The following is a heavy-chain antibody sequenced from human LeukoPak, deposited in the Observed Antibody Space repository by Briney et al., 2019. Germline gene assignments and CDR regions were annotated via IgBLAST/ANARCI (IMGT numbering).Heavy chain of an antibody. J-gene: IGHJ3*02. CDR1: GYAVSRFS. CDR3: GDPRSNLHDAFYM. D-gene: IGHD1-14*01. CDR2: ISPHTGNT. V-gene: IGHV1-18*01. Sequence: ASVKVSCKASGYAVSRFSFTWLRQAPGHGLEWLGWISPHTGNTSYSEKFRGRVTMTRDPSTNTAYMELRSRESDDTAVYYCGDPRSNLHDAFYMLGQRTKVILSS.